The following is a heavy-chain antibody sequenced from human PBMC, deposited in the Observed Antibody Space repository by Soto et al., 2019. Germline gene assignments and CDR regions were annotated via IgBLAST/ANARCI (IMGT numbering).Heavy chain of an antibody. CDR1: GFTFSSYA. D-gene: IGHD3-10*01. J-gene: IGHJ4*02. CDR3: AKVGPWFGELLSYFDY. Sequence: GGSLRLSCAASGFTFSSYAMSWVRQAPGKGLEWVSAISGSGGSTYYADSVKGRFTISRDNSKNTLYLQMNSLRAEDTAVYYCAKVGPWFGELLSYFDYWGQGTLVTVSS. V-gene: IGHV3-23*01. CDR2: ISGSGGST.